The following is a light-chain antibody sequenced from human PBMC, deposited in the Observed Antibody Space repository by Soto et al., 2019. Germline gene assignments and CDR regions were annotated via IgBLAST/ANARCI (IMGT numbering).Light chain of an antibody. CDR3: QQYGNAPFT. J-gene: IGKJ3*01. CDR2: GAS. CDR1: QSVSSSY. V-gene: IGKV3-20*01. Sequence: EIVLTQSPGTLSFSPGERATLTCRASQSVSSSYLAWFQQKPGQAPRLLIYGASSRVTGSPDRFSGSGSVTDFTLTISRLESEDCAVYYCQQYGNAPFTFGPGTKVYIK.